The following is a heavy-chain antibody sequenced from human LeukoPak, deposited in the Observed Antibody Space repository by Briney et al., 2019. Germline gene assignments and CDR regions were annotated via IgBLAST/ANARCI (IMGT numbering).Heavy chain of an antibody. CDR1: GYTFTGYY. V-gene: IGHV1-2*06. CDR3: AREVGYCGGDCTFYYYYMDV. CDR2: INPNSGGT. J-gene: IGHJ6*03. Sequence: GASVKVSCKASGYTFTGYYMHWVRQAPGQGLEWMGRINPNSGGTNYAQKFQGRVTMTRDTSISTAYMELSRLRSDDTAVYYCAREVGYCGGDCTFYYYYMDVWGKGTTVTVSS. D-gene: IGHD2-21*02.